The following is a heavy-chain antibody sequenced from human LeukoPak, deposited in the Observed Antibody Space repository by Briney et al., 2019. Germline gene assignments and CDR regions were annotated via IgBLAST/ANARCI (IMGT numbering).Heavy chain of an antibody. CDR2: IYYSGST. Sequence: PSETLPLTCSVSGGSISSYHWSWIRQPPGKGLEWIGYIYYSGSTNYNPSLKSRVTISVDTSKNQFSLKLRSVTAADAAVYYCARLQLLTLDYWGRGTLVTVSS. CDR1: GGSISSYH. V-gene: IGHV4-59*08. J-gene: IGHJ4*02. CDR3: ARLQLLTLDY. D-gene: IGHD1-1*01.